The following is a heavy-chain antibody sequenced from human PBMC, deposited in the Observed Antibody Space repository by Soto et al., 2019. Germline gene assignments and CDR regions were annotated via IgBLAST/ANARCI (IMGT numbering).Heavy chain of an antibody. CDR1: GLTLSTYG. Sequence: QVQLVESGGGVVQPGRSLRLSGAAAGLTLSTYGMHWVGQAPGRGLGGVAVISYDGSNEYYADSVKGGFTIARDNSKNTRYLQMSSLRAEDTAVYYCVKDGSSGWPYYYGLDVWGQGTSVTVSS. CDR2: ISYDGSNE. CDR3: VKDGSSGWPYYYGLDV. D-gene: IGHD6-19*01. J-gene: IGHJ6*02. V-gene: IGHV3-30*18.